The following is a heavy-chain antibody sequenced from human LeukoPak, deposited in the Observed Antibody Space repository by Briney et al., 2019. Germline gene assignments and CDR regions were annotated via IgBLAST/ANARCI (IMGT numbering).Heavy chain of an antibody. D-gene: IGHD1-26*01. CDR3: ARDPVSAELPADY. Sequence: ASVKVSCKASGYTFTGYYMHWVRQAPGQGLEWMGWINPNSGGTNYAQKFQGRVTMTRDTSISTAYMELSRLRSDDTAVYYCARDPVSAELPADYWGQGTLVTVSS. J-gene: IGHJ4*02. CDR1: GYTFTGYY. CDR2: INPNSGGT. V-gene: IGHV1-2*02.